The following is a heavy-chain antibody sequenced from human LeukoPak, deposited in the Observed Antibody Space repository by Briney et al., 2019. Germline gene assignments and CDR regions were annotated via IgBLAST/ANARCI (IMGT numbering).Heavy chain of an antibody. Sequence: GASVKVSCKASGGTFSSYAISWVRQAPGQGLEWMGGIIPIFGTANFAQMFQGVITITTDETTSTAYMELSSLRSDDTAVYYSARVATISSRYYYDMDVWGKGTTVTVSS. CDR3: ARVATISSRYYYDMDV. CDR2: IIPIFGTA. J-gene: IGHJ6*03. D-gene: IGHD5-12*01. V-gene: IGHV1-69*05. CDR1: GGTFSSYA.